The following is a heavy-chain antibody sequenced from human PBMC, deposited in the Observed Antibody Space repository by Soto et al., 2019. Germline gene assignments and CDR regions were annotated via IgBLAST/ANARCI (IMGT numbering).Heavy chain of an antibody. V-gene: IGHV3-30-3*01. J-gene: IGHJ6*02. CDR1: AFTLSKFV. CDR2: TSNDGSNT. Sequence: QVQVVESGGGVVQPGKSLRLSCAASAFTLSKFVMHWVRQAPGRGLEWVAVTSNDGSNTFYADSVKGRFTISRDNSKNTVYLQMNSLRTEDTAVYYCARGKLDVWGQGTTVTVSS. CDR3: ARGKLDV.